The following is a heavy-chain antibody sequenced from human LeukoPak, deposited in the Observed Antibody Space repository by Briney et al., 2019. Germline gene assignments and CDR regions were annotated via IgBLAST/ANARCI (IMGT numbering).Heavy chain of an antibody. D-gene: IGHD4-17*01. J-gene: IGHJ6*02. Sequence: PGRSLRLSCAASGFTFSSYGMHWVRQAPGKGLEWVAVISYDGSIKYYADSVKGRFTISRDNSKNTLYLQMNSLRAEDTAVYYCAKDLLRFYYGMDVWGQGTTVTVSS. CDR1: GFTFSSYG. CDR3: AKDLLRFYYGMDV. CDR2: ISYDGSIK. V-gene: IGHV3-30*18.